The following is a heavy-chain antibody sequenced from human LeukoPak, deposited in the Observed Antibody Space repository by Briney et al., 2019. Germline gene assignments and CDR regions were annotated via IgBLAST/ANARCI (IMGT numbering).Heavy chain of an antibody. J-gene: IGHJ4*02. CDR1: GFTVSSNY. D-gene: IGHD5-18*01. CDR3: ARHLSGITGYTYGRGIDY. Sequence: GGSLRLSCAASGFTVSSNYMSWVRQAPGKGLEWVANIKKDGSEKYYVDSVKGRFTISRDNAKTSLYLQMNSLRAEDTAVYYCARHLSGITGYTYGRGIDYWGQGTLVTVSS. CDR2: IKKDGSEK. V-gene: IGHV3-7*01.